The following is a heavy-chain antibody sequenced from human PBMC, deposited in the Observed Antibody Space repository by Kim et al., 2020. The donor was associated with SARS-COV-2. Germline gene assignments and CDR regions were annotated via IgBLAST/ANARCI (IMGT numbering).Heavy chain of an antibody. CDR3: ARGITFGGVIPYFDY. J-gene: IGHJ4*02. D-gene: IGHD3-16*01. Sequence: SLKSRVTISVDTSKNQCSRKLSSVTAADTAVYYCARGITFGGVIPYFDYWGQGTLVTVSS. V-gene: IGHV4-34*01.